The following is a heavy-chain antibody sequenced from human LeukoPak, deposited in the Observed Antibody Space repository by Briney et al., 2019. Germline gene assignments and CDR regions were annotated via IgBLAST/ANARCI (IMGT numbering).Heavy chain of an antibody. CDR2: VYYTGTT. J-gene: IGHJ4*02. Sequence: SETLSLTCTVSGGSISPYYWSWVRQPPQKGLEWIGYVYYTGTTKYRPSLQSRATMSVDMSKNQFSLRLASVTPSDTGLYFCVRNSGHSSGFYRLDFWGQGIPVTVSS. V-gene: IGHV4-59*01. CDR1: GGSISPYY. CDR3: VRNSGHSSGFYRLDF. D-gene: IGHD3-22*01.